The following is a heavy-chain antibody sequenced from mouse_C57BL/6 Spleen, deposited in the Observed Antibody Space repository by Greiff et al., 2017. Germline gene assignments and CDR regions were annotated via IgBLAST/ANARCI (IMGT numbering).Heavy chain of an antibody. CDR1: GYAFSSYW. V-gene: IGHV1-80*01. CDR2: IYPGDGDT. J-gene: IGHJ3*01. D-gene: IGHD1-1*01. Sequence: QVQLQQSGAELVKPGASVKISCKASGYAFSSYWMNWVKQRPGKGLEWIGQIYPGDGDTNYNGKFKGKATLTADKSSSTAYMQLSSLTSEDSAVYFCARGGDYGSSYLFAYWGQGTLVTVSA. CDR3: ARGGDYGSSYLFAY.